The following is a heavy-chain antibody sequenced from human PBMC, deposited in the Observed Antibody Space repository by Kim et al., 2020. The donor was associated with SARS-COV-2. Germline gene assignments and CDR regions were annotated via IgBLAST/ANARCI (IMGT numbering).Heavy chain of an antibody. D-gene: IGHD2-2*02. J-gene: IGHJ6*03. CDR3: ARNKPVYCSSTSCYTYYYMDV. Sequence: GGSLRLSCAASGFTFSSYWMHWVRQAPGKGLVWVSRINSDGSSTSYADSVKGRFTIPRDNAKNTLYLQMNSLRAEDTAVYYCARNKPVYCSSTSCYTYYYMDVWGKGPTVTVSS. V-gene: IGHV3-74*01. CDR1: GFTFSSYW. CDR2: INSDGSST.